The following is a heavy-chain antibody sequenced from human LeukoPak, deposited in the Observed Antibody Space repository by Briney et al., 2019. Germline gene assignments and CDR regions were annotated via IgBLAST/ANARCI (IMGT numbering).Heavy chain of an antibody. CDR3: AREAGCSSTSCYWYYYYYMDV. J-gene: IGHJ6*03. D-gene: IGHD2-2*01. CDR2: INSDGSST. Sequence: GGSLRLSCAASGFTFSSYWMHWVRHAPGKGLVWVSRINSDGSSTSYADSVEGRFTISRDNAKNTLYLQMNSLRAEDTAVYYCAREAGCSSTSCYWYYYYYMDVWGKGTTVTVSS. CDR1: GFTFSSYW. V-gene: IGHV3-74*01.